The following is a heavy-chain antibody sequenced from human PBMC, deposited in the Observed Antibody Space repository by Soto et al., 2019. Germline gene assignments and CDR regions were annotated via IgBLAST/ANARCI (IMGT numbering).Heavy chain of an antibody. J-gene: IGHJ4*02. Sequence: SETLSLTCTVSCGSISSYYWSCIRQPSWKGLEWIVRIYTSGSTNYNPSLKSRVTMSVDTSQNQYCLKLSSVTAADTAVHYCASYEEQQLVSDFEYWGQGTMVTLSS. V-gene: IGHV4-4*07. CDR3: ASYEEQQLVSDFEY. CDR1: CGSISSYY. D-gene: IGHD6-13*01. CDR2: IYTSGST.